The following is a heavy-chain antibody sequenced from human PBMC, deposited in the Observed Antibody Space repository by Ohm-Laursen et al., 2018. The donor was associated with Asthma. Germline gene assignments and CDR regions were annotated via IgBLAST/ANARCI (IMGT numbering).Heavy chain of an antibody. J-gene: IGHJ3*02. D-gene: IGHD2-15*01. Sequence: SQTLSLTCTVSGGSISSGDYYWSWIRQPPGKGLEWIGYIYYSGSTYYNPSLKSRVTISVDTSKNQFSLKLSSVTAADTAVYYCARVFSSAGALVVVAAIDAFDIWGQGTMVTVSS. V-gene: IGHV4-30-4*01. CDR2: IYYSGST. CDR1: GGSISSGDYY. CDR3: ARVFSSAGALVVVAAIDAFDI.